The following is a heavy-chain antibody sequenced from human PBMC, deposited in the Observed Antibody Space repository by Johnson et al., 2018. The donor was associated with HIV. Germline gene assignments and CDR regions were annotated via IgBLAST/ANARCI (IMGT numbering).Heavy chain of an antibody. CDR3: ARVGQQGSAFDI. D-gene: IGHD6-13*01. CDR1: GFTFSSYA. V-gene: IGHV3-30*04. Sequence: QMLLVESGGGVVQPGRSLRLSCAPSGFTFSSYAMHWVRQAPGKGLEWVAVISYDGSNKYYADSVRGRFTISRDNSKNTLYLQMNSLRTEDTTIYYCARVGQQGSAFDIGGRGTMVTVSS. CDR2: ISYDGSNK. J-gene: IGHJ3*02.